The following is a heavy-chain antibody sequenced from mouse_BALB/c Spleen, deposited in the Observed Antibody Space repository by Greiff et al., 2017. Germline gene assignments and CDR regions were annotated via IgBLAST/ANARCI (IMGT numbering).Heavy chain of an antibody. CDR1: GFNIKDYY. CDR3: NAPSITTRYFDV. V-gene: IGHV14-4*02. Sequence: EVQLQQSGAELVRSGASVKLSCTASGFNIKDYYMHWVKQRPEQGLEWIGWIDPENGDTEYAPKFQGKATMTADTSSNTAYLQLSSLTSEDTAVYYCNAPSITTRYFDVWGEGTTVTVSS. CDR2: IDPENGDT. D-gene: IGHD1-2*01. J-gene: IGHJ1*01.